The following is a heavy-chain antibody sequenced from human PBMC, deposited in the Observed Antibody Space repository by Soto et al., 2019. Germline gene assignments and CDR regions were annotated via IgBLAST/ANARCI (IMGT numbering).Heavy chain of an antibody. D-gene: IGHD6-6*01. Sequence: QVQLHESGPGLVKPSQTLSLTCTVSGGSISSSGYYWSWIRQHPGKGLEWMGYIYYSGSTYYNPSLKRRVTIAVDTSKNQFSLKLSSVTAADTAVYYCARGPSFGSIAPVVIAPWGQVTLVTVAS. CDR3: ARGPSFGSIAPVVIAP. V-gene: IGHV4-31*03. CDR1: GGSISSSGYY. J-gene: IGHJ5*02. CDR2: IYYSGST.